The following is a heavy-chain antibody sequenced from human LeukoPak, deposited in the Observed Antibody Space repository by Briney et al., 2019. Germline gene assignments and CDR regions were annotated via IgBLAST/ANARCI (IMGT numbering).Heavy chain of an antibody. J-gene: IGHJ5*02. V-gene: IGHV1-69*05. D-gene: IGHD6-13*01. CDR3: AREVSSSWYNLPYKWFDP. CDR2: IIPIFGTA. Sequence: SVKVSCKASGGTFSSYAISWVRQAPGQGLEWMGRIIPIFGTANYAQKFQGRVTITTDESTSTAYMELSSLRSEDTAVYYCAREVSSSWYNLPYKWFDPWGQGTLVTVSS. CDR1: GGTFSSYA.